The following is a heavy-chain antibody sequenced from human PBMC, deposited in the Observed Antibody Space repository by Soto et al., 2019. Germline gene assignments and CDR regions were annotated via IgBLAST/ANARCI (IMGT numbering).Heavy chain of an antibody. CDR2: IYPGDSDT. V-gene: IGHV5-51*01. Sequence: LGESLKIACNGSGYSFTSYWIGWVRQMPVKGLEWMGIIYPGDSDTRYSPSFQGQVTISADKSISTAYLQWSSLKASDTAMYYCALTFYYDSSGSQYNWFDPWGQGTLVTVSS. CDR3: ALTFYYDSSGSQYNWFDP. J-gene: IGHJ5*02. D-gene: IGHD3-22*01. CDR1: GYSFTSYW.